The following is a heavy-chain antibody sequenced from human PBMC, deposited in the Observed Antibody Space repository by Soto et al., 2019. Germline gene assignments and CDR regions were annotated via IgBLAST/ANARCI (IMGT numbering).Heavy chain of an antibody. CDR3: ARTYYDILTGYYFDY. D-gene: IGHD3-9*01. CDR1: GGSISSYY. CDR2: IYYSGST. Sequence: SETLSLTCTVSGGSISSYYWTWIRQPPGKGLEWIGYIYYSGSTTYNPSLKSRVTFSVDTSKNQFSLKLSSVTAADTAVYYCARTYYDILTGYYFDYWGQGTLVTVSS. J-gene: IGHJ4*02. V-gene: IGHV4-59*08.